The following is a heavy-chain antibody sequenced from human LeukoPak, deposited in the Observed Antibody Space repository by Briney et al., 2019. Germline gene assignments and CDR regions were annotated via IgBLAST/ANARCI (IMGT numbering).Heavy chain of an antibody. CDR2: IYYSGST. CDR1: GGSISSYY. CDR3: ARVIAALDP. J-gene: IGHJ5*02. D-gene: IGHD6-6*01. Sequence: PSETLSLTCTVSGGSISSYYWSWIRQPPGKGLEWIGYIYYSGSTNYNPSLKSQVTISVDTSKNQFSLKLSSVTAADTAVYYCARVIAALDPWGQGTLVTVSS. V-gene: IGHV4-59*01.